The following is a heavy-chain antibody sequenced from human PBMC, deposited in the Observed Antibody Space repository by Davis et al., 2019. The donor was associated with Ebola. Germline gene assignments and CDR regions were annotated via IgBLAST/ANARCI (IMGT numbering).Heavy chain of an antibody. V-gene: IGHV4-34*01. D-gene: IGHD6-13*01. Sequence: MPSETLSLTCAVYGGSFSGYYWSWIRQPPGKGLEWIGEINHSGSTNYNPSLKSRVTISVDTSKNQFSLKLSSVTAADTAVYYCALGAVAAAGNVLYYYYGMDVWGQGTTVTVSS. CDR3: ALGAVAAAGNVLYYYYGMDV. J-gene: IGHJ6*02. CDR1: GGSFSGYY. CDR2: INHSGST.